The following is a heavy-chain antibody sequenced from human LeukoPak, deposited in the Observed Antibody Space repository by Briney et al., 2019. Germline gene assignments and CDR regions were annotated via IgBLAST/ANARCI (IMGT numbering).Heavy chain of an antibody. Sequence: SETLSLTCDVFGYSITSGYYWGWIRQPPGKGLEWNGSISQYGTTSYDPSLKSRVIMSVDTSKNQFSLKLTSVTAADTAVYYCARTSTTLTWGQGSLVTVSS. CDR1: GYSITSGYY. CDR3: ARTSTTLT. J-gene: IGHJ4*02. V-gene: IGHV4-38-2*01. CDR2: ISQYGTT. D-gene: IGHD4-11*01.